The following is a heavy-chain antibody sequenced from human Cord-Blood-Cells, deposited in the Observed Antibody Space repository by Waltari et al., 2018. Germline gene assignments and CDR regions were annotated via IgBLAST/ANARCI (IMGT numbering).Heavy chain of an antibody. CDR3: ARDGRLAFDI. Sequence: EVQLVESGGGLVKPGGSLRLSCAASGFTFSSYSMNWVRQAPGKGLEWFSSISSSSSYIYYADSVKGRFTISRDNAKNSLYLQMNSLRAEDTAVYYCARDGRLAFDIWGQGTMVTVSS. CDR1: GFTFSSYS. J-gene: IGHJ3*02. V-gene: IGHV3-21*01. D-gene: IGHD1-1*01. CDR2: ISSSSSYI.